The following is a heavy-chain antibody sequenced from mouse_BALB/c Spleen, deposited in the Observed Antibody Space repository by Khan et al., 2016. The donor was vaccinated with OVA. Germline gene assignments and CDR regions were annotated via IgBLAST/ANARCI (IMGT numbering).Heavy chain of an antibody. J-gene: IGHJ1*01. CDR3: MRNGYYDGYVDV. CDR1: GFTFSGFW. V-gene: IGHV11-2*02. Sequence: EVPLLESGGGLVQPGGSRGLSCEGSGFTFSGFWMSWVRQTPGKTLEWIGDINSDGSAINYAPSIKDRFTIFRDNDKGTLNLQMSNVRSEDTDTYFCMRNGYYDGYVDVWGAGTTFTVSS. CDR2: INSDGSAI. D-gene: IGHD2-3*01.